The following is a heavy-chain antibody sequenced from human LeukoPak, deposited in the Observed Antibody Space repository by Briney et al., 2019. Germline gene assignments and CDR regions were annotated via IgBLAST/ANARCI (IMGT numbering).Heavy chain of an antibody. V-gene: IGHV4-39*01. CDR1: GASIRANHHY. CDR3: ARIIRTAGYYSNPKSGSFDL. J-gene: IGHJ5*02. CDR2: IFSSGTA. Sequence: SETLSLTCTVSGASIRANHHYWAWVRQPPGKGLEWSGTIFSSGTAYYNPSLRTRVSISVDTSKNEFSLRLSAVTAADTGLYYCARIIRTAGYYSNPKSGSFDLWGQGILVTVSS. D-gene: IGHD3-22*01.